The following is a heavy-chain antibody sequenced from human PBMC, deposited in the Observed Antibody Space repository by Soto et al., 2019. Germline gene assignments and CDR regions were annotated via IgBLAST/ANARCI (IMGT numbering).Heavy chain of an antibody. V-gene: IGHV1-2*02. D-gene: IGHD3-22*01. CDR1: GYTFTGYY. Sequence: ASVKVSCKVSGYTFTGYYMHWVRQAPGQGLEWMGWINPNSGGTNYAQKFQGRVTMTRGTSISTAYMELSRLRSDDTAVYYCARDYYYDTTGTVAFDIWGQGTMVTVSS. CDR2: INPNSGGT. J-gene: IGHJ3*02. CDR3: ARDYYYDTTGTVAFDI.